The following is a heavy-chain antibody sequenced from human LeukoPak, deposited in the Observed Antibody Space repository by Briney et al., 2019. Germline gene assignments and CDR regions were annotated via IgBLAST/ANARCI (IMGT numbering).Heavy chain of an antibody. CDR3: TRGFQGRRDK. J-gene: IGHJ4*02. CDR1: GYTFTSCD. V-gene: IGHV1-8*01. CDR2: MNPNSGNT. Sequence: ASVKVSCKASGYTFTSCDINWVRQATGQGLEWMGWMNPNSGNTGYGQSFQGRITMTRDISIGTAYMELSNLTSEDTAIYYCTRGFQGRRDKWGQGTLVTVS.